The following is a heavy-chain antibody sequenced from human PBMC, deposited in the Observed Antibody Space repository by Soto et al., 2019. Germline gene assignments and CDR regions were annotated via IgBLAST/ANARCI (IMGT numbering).Heavy chain of an antibody. CDR3: ASERSAQYFDS. J-gene: IGHJ4*02. CDR2: IRAYNIDT. CDR1: GYRFETYA. D-gene: IGHD1-26*01. V-gene: IGHV1-18*01. Sequence: ASVKVSCKSSGYRFETYAMSWVRQAPGQGLEWMGWIRAYNIDTYYAPKFQGRVAISADRSSNTAYMELSSLRSQDTAVYYCASERSAQYFDSWGQGTVVTVSS.